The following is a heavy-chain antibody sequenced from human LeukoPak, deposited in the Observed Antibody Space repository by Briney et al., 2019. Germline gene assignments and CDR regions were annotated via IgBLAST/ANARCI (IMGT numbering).Heavy chain of an antibody. CDR1: GFTFSSYA. J-gene: IGHJ4*02. CDR3: AVDSKWELPFDY. D-gene: IGHD1-26*01. Sequence: GGSLRLSCAASGFTFSSYAMSWVRQAPGRGLEWVSSISSSSSYIYYADSVKGRFTISRDNAKNSLYLQMNSLRAEDTAVYYCAVDSKWELPFDYWGQGTLVTVSS. V-gene: IGHV3-21*01. CDR2: ISSSSSYI.